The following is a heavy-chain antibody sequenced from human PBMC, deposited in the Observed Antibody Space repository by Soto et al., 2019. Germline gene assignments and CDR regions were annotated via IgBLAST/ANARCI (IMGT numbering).Heavy chain of an antibody. V-gene: IGHV4-30-2*01. CDR1: GGSISSGGYS. Sequence: SETLSLTCAVSGGSISSGGYSWSWIRQPPGKGLEWIGYIYHSGSTYYNPSLKSRVTISVDRSKNQFSLKLSSVTAADTAVYYCARVQGDDYVWGSYRYFDYWGQGTLVTVSS. J-gene: IGHJ4*02. CDR2: IYHSGST. D-gene: IGHD3-16*02. CDR3: ARVQGDDYVWGSYRYFDY.